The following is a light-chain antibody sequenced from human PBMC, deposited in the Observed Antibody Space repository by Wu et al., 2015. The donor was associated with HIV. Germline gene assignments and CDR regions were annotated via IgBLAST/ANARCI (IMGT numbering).Light chain of an antibody. CDR1: QXISNX. Sequence: LSCRASQXISNXLAWFHKNQATXPRLLXYDASHRATGIPARFSGSGSGTDFTLTISSLEPEDFAVYYCQQRGNWPLTFGQGTRLET. J-gene: IGKJ5*01. CDR3: QQRGNWPLT. V-gene: IGKV3-11*01. CDR2: DAS.